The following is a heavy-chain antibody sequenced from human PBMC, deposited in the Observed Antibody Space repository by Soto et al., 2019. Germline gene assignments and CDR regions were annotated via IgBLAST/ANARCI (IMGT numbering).Heavy chain of an antibody. CDR3: AKGSGGGVIRNAVDS. D-gene: IGHD3-16*02. J-gene: IGHJ4*02. CDR2: IVGRGGST. Sequence: EVQLLEFGGDLIPPGGSLRLSCAASGFTFNTYAGNWVRQAPGKGLEWVAGIVGRGGSTYYADSVKGRVTVSRDNSKTTLYLQMTSLRAEDTAIYYCAKGSGGGVIRNAVDSWGQGTLVIVSS. V-gene: IGHV3-23*01. CDR1: GFTFNTYA.